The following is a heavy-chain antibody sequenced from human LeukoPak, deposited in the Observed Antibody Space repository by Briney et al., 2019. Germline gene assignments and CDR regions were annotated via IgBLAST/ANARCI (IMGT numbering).Heavy chain of an antibody. CDR1: GGSISSYC. D-gene: IGHD3-3*01. CDR2: INHSGST. J-gene: IGHJ5*02. V-gene: IGHV4-34*01. Sequence: PSETLSLTCTVSGGSISSYCWSWIRQPPGKGLEWIGEINHSGSTNYNPSLKSRVTISVDTSKNQFSLKLSSVTAADTAVYYCARNPPRITIFRTNWFDPWGQGTLVTVSS. CDR3: ARNPPRITIFRTNWFDP.